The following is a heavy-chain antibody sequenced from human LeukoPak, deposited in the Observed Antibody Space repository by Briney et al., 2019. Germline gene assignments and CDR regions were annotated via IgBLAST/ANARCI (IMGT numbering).Heavy chain of an antibody. V-gene: IGHV1-69*04. D-gene: IGHD6-19*01. CDR3: ARDNIAVAGPFDY. J-gene: IGHJ4*02. CDR2: IIPILGIA. CDR1: GGTFSSYA. Sequence: GSSVKVSCKASGGTFSSYAISWVRQAPGQGLEWMGRIIPILGIANYAQKFQGRVTITADKSTSTAYMERSSLRSEDTAVYYCARDNIAVAGPFDYWGQGTLVTVSS.